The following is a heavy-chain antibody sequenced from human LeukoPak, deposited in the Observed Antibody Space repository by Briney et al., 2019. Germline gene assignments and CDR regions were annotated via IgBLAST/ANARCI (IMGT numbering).Heavy chain of an antibody. CDR1: GFTFSGYW. D-gene: IGHD3-22*01. J-gene: IGHJ4*02. CDR3: ARGPGYYDSSGYYYY. V-gene: IGHV3-74*01. Sequence: GGSLRLSCAASGFTFSGYWMHWVRQAPGKGLVWVSRINSDGSSTSYADSVKGRFTISRDNAKNTLYLQMNSLRAEDTAVYYCARGPGYYDSSGYYYYWGQGTLVTVSS. CDR2: INSDGSST.